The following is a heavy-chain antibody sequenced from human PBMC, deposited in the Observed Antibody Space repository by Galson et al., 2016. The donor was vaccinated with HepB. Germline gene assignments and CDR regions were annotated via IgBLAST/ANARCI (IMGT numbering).Heavy chain of an antibody. Sequence: PALVKPTQTLTLTCSLSGFSLNTSGVGVGWIRQPPGKALEWLALIYWDDDKSYSPSLKSRLTITKDTSKNQVVLTMSNMDPVDTATYYCAHDHYYDSSASGGFDPWGQGTLVTVSS. V-gene: IGHV2-5*02. CDR2: IYWDDDK. D-gene: IGHD3-22*01. J-gene: IGHJ5*02. CDR3: AHDHYYDSSASGGFDP. CDR1: GFSLNTSGVG.